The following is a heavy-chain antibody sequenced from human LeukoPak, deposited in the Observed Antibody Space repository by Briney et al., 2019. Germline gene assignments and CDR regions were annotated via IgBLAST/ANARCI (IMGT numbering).Heavy chain of an antibody. Sequence: SETLSLTCTVSGGSISSGDYYWSWIRQPPGRGLEWIGYIYYSGSTYYNPSLKSRVTISVDTSKNQFSLKLSSVTAADTAVYYCAREVVTAKRFDYWGQGTLVTVSS. CDR1: GGSISSGDYY. CDR3: AREVVTAKRFDY. D-gene: IGHD2-21*02. J-gene: IGHJ4*02. CDR2: IYYSGST. V-gene: IGHV4-30-4*01.